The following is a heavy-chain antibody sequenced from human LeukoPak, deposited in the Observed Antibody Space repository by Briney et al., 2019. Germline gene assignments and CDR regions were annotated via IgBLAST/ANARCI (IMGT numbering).Heavy chain of an antibody. D-gene: IGHD3-10*01. CDR1: GYTFTSYD. CDR2: MNPNSGNT. Sequence: ASVKVSCKASGYTFTSYDINWVRQATGQGLEWMGWMNPNSGNTGYAQKFQGRVTMTRNTSISTAYMELSSLRSEDTAVYYCARLGGSGTIPLFPFGYWGQGTLVTVSS. CDR3: ARLGGSGTIPLFPFGY. J-gene: IGHJ4*02. V-gene: IGHV1-8*01.